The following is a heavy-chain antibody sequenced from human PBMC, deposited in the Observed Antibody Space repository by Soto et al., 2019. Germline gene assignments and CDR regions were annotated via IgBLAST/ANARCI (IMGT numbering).Heavy chain of an antibody. CDR3: ARDMRVFGGIDV. Sequence: SETRSLTCIVSGGSITRYYWSWIRQPAGKGLEWIGRIYHTGSIKYIPSLQSRVTMSVXXXKXXVXLKLTSXXAADAAVYYCARDMRVFGGIDVWGQGTTVT. V-gene: IGHV4-4*07. D-gene: IGHD3-3*01. CDR1: GGSITRYY. J-gene: IGHJ6*02. CDR2: IYHTGSI.